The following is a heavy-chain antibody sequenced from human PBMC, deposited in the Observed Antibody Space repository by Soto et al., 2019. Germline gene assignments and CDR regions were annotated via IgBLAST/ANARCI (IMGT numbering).Heavy chain of an antibody. CDR1: GGTFNTYT. CDR3: AITYCRDNSCPRDFDF. D-gene: IGHD2-21*01. CDR2: FIPILDMA. Sequence: QVQVVQSGAEVEKPESSVKVSCKPSGGTFNTYTVNWVRLASGHGLEWMGRFIPILDMANYAQKFQDRVTITADRSTFTAYMELNSLTSDDTAVYYCAITYCRDNSCPRDFDFWGPGTRVTVSS. V-gene: IGHV1-69*02. J-gene: IGHJ4*02.